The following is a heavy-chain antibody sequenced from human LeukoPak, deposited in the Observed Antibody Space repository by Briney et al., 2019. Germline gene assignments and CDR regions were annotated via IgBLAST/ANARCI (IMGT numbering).Heavy chain of an antibody. CDR1: GFTFSTYG. V-gene: IGHV3-30*02. D-gene: IGHD2-15*01. CDR2: IRYDGSNK. J-gene: IGHJ6*03. CDR3: AKLPRSYAPANYFYYYLDV. Sequence: QAGGPLRLSCAASGFTFSTYGMHWVRQAPGKGLEWVPFIRYDGSNKSYADSVKGRFTISRDNSKNTLYLQMNSLRAEDTAVYYCAKLPRSYAPANYFYYYLDVWGKGTTVTIPS.